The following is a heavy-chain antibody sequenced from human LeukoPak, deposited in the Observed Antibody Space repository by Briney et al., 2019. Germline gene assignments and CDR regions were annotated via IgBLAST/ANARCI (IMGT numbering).Heavy chain of an antibody. CDR3: GKDGLKSSEGLPAPNY. J-gene: IGHJ4*02. CDR1: GFTLSSYA. V-gene: IGHV3-23*01. CDR2: ISGNAGST. Sequence: GGSLRLSCAASGFTLSSYAMSWVRQAPGKGLEWVSLISGNAGSTYYADSVKGRFTISRDITKNTLYLQMNSLRAEDTATYYRGKDGLKSSEGLPAPNYWGQGTLVTVSS. D-gene: IGHD3-3*01.